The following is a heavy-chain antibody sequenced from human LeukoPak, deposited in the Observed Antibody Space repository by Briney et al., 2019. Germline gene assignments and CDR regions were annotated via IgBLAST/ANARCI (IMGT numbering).Heavy chain of an antibody. V-gene: IGHV3-48*03. Sequence: GGSLRLSCAASGFTFSSYAMSWVRQAPGKGLEWVSHISSSGNTEYYLDSVRGRFTMSRDNAKNLLFLEMHSLRAEDTAVYYCARDTVNAPFVVSLDYWGQGALVTVSS. CDR1: GFTFSSYA. CDR2: ISSSGNTE. CDR3: ARDTVNAPFVVSLDY. D-gene: IGHD2-8*01. J-gene: IGHJ4*02.